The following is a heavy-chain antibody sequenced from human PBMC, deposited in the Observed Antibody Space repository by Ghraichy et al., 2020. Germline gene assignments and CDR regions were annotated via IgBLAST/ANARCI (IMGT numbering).Heavy chain of an antibody. J-gene: IGHJ6*02. CDR3: ASSSSSQTYYYYGMDV. CDR2: IYYSGST. V-gene: IGHV4-39*01. CDR1: GGSISSSSYY. Sequence: SETLSLTCTVSGGSISSSSYYWGWIRQPPGKGLEWIGSIYYSGSTYYNPSLKSRVTISVDTSKNQFSLKLSSVTAADTAVYYCASSSSSQTYYYYGMDVWGQGTTVTVSS. D-gene: IGHD6-13*01.